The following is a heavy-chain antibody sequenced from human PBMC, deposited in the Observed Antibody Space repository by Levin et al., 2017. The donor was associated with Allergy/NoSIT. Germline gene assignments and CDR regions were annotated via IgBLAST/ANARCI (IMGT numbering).Heavy chain of an antibody. V-gene: IGHV5-51*01. CDR2: IYPGDSDP. CDR1: GYTFISYW. Sequence: PGGSLRLSCKGSGYTFISYWIGWVRQMPGKGLEWMGIIYPGDSDPRYSPSFQGQVTISADKSISTAYLQWSSLKASDTAMYYCARLGGSYQDAFDIWGQGTMVTVSS. J-gene: IGHJ3*02. CDR3: ARLGGSYQDAFDI. D-gene: IGHD1-26*01.